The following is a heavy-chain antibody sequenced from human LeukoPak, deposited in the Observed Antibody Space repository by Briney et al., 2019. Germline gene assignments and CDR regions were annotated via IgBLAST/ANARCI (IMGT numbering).Heavy chain of an antibody. CDR2: ISSSGSAI. J-gene: IGHJ3*02. CDR1: GFTFSSYE. D-gene: IGHD3-9*01. Sequence: GGSLRLSCAASGFTFSSYEMNWVRQAPGKGLDWVSYISSSGSAIYYADSVRGRFTISRDNAKNSLYLQMNSLKTEDTAVYYCTTEGYYDILTGYSWDAFDIWGQGTMVTVSS. CDR3: TTEGYYDILTGYSWDAFDI. V-gene: IGHV3-48*03.